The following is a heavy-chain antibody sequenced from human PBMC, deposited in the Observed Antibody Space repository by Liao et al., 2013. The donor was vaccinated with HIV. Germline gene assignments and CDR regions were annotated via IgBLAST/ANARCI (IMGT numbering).Heavy chain of an antibody. D-gene: IGHD2-15*01. V-gene: IGHV4-34*01. CDR2: INHTGST. J-gene: IGHJ4*02. CDR1: GGSFSGYY. CDR3: ARGKLGYCGGGSCSAFDY. Sequence: QVQLQQWGAGLLKPSETLSLTCAVYGGSFSGYYWSWIRQPPGKGLEWIGEINHTGSTNYNPSLKSRVTISVDTSKNQFSLRLSSVTAADTAVYYCARGKLGYCGGGSCSAFDYWGQGTLVTVSS.